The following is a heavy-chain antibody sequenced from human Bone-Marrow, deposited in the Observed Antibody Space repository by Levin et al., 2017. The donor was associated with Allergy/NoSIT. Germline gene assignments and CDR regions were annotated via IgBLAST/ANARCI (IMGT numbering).Heavy chain of an antibody. Sequence: GASVKVSCKASGYTFTSYGISWVRQAPGQGLEWMGWISAYNGNTNYAQKLQGRVTMTTDTSTSTAYMELRSLRSDDTAVYYCARDPPGTAMVRDYYYYYGMDVWGQGTTVTVSS. CDR1: GYTFTSYG. V-gene: IGHV1-18*01. CDR3: ARDPPGTAMVRDYYYYYGMDV. J-gene: IGHJ6*02. D-gene: IGHD3-10*01. CDR2: ISAYNGNT.